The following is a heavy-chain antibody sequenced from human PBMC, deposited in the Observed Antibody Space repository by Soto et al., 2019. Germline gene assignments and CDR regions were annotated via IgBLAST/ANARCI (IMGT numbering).Heavy chain of an antibody. Sequence: SVKVSCKASGFTFTSSAVQWVRQARGQRLEWIGWIVVGSGNTNYAQKFQERVTITRDMSTSTAYMELSSLRSEDTAVYYCAADTVFGVVMSPRIDPWGQGTLVTVSS. CDR1: GFTFTSSA. CDR2: IVVGSGNT. J-gene: IGHJ5*02. V-gene: IGHV1-58*01. CDR3: AADTVFGVVMSPRIDP. D-gene: IGHD3-3*01.